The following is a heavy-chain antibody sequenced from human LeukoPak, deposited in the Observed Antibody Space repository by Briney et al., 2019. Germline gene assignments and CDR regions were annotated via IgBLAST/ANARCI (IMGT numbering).Heavy chain of an antibody. D-gene: IGHD3-10*01. CDR3: ARDSGTTGEVKFDP. CDR2: ISGSGTI. J-gene: IGHJ5*02. V-gene: IGHV4-4*07. Sequence: ASETLSLTCTVSGGSINSYWSWIRQPAGKGLEWIGRISGSGTITYNPALQSRLSVSIDTSKNQFSLKLMSVTAADTAVYYCARDSGTTGEVKFDPWGQGTLVTVSS. CDR1: GGSINSY.